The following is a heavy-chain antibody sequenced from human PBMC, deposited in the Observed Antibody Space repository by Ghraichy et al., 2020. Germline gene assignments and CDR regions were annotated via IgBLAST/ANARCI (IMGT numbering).Heavy chain of an antibody. D-gene: IGHD5-12*01. CDR2: ISGSGGST. CDR3: DPGEDIVATIGY. CDR1: GFTFSSYA. J-gene: IGHJ4*02. Sequence: GGTLRLSCAASGFTFSSYAMSWVRQAPGKGLEWVSAISGSGGSTYYADSVKGRFTISRDNSKNTLYLQMNSLRAEDTAVYYCDPGEDIVATIGYWGQGTLVTVSS. V-gene: IGHV3-23*01.